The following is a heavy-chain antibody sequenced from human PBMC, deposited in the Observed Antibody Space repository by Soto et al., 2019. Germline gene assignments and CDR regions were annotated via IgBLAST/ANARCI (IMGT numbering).Heavy chain of an antibody. D-gene: IGHD3-22*01. CDR2: IYYNGRT. Sequence: PSETLSLTCTVSGGSISDYNWSWIRQPPGRGLEWIGYIYYNGRTNHNPSLNSRVTTSRDTSKNWISLNLRSVTAADTAVYYCATMNYFDATDYFDSWGQGTLVTVSS. CDR1: GGSISDYN. CDR3: ATMNYFDATDYFDS. J-gene: IGHJ4*02. V-gene: IGHV4-59*01.